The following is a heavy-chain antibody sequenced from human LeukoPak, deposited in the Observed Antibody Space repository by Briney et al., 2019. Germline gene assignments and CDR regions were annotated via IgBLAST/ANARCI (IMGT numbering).Heavy chain of an antibody. CDR3: ARTTINYYYYYMDV. CDR1: GFTFSSYA. CDR2: ISGSGGST. J-gene: IGHJ6*03. V-gene: IGHV3-23*01. D-gene: IGHD5-12*01. Sequence: AGSLRLSCADSGFTFSSYAMSWVRQAPGKELNLVSAISGSGGSTYYADSVKGRFTISRDNSKNTLYLQMNSLRAEDTAVYYCARTTINYYYYYMDVWGKGTTVTVSS.